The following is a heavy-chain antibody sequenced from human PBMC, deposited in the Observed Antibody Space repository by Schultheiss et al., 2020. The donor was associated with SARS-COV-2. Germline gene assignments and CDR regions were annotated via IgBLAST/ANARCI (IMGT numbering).Heavy chain of an antibody. J-gene: IGHJ5*02. CDR2: IYYSGST. Sequence: SETLSLTCAVSGYSISSGYYWGWIRQPPGKGLEWIGYIYYSGSTNYNPSLKSRVTISVDTSKNQFSLKLSSVTAADTAVYYCARDEGYCSGGSCYATWYNWFDPWGQGTLVTVSS. CDR1: GYSISSGYY. V-gene: IGHV4-61*01. CDR3: ARDEGYCSGGSCYATWYNWFDP. D-gene: IGHD2-15*01.